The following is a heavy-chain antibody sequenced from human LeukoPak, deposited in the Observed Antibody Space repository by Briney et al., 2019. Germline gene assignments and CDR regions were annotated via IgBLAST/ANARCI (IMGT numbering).Heavy chain of an antibody. CDR3: ARLATAGTYYFDY. D-gene: IGHD6-13*01. CDR2: IYHSGNT. J-gene: IGHJ4*02. V-gene: IGHV4-4*02. Sequence: PSETLSLTCAVPGGSISSSNWWSWVRQPPGKGLEWIGEIYHSGNTYYNPSLKSRVTISVDTSKNQFSLKLNSVTAADTAVYYCARLATAGTYYFDYWGQGTLVTVSS. CDR1: GGSISSSNW.